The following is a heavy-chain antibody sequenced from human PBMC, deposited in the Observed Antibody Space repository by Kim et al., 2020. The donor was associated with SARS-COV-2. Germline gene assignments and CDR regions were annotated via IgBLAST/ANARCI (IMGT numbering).Heavy chain of an antibody. CDR3: AGSLGIGYYYGMDV. J-gene: IGHJ6*02. D-gene: IGHD3-9*01. V-gene: IGHV4-39*01. Sequence: ETLSLTCTVSGGSISSSSYYWGWIRQPPGKGLEWIGSIYYSGSTYYNPSLKSRVTISVDTSKNQFSLKLSSVTAADTAVYYCAGSLGIGYYYGMDVWGQGTTVTVSS. CDR1: GGSISSSSYY. CDR2: IYYSGST.